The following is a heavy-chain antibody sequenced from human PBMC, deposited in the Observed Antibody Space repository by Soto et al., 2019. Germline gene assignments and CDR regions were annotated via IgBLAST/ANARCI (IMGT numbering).Heavy chain of an antibody. D-gene: IGHD6-19*01. CDR3: ATPSTTSSGWYLQGSWFDP. Sequence: ASVKVSCKVSGYTLTELSMHWVRQAPGKGLEWMGGFDPEDGETIYAQKFQGRVTMTEDTSTDTAYMELSSLRSEDTAVYYCATPSTTSSGWYLQGSWFDPWGQGTLVTVSS. CDR1: GYTLTELS. J-gene: IGHJ5*02. V-gene: IGHV1-24*01. CDR2: FDPEDGET.